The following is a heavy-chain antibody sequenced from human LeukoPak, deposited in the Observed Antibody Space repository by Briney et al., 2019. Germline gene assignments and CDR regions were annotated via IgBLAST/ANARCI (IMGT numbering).Heavy chain of an antibody. V-gene: IGHV1-3*01. CDR3: ANSLLYCSGTSCYSRLYYGMDV. J-gene: IGHJ6*02. D-gene: IGHD2-2*01. CDR1: GYTFTSYA. Sequence: ASVKISCKASGYTFTSYAMHWVREAPGQRLEWMGWINAGNGNTKYSQKFQGRVTITRDTSASTAYMELSSLRSEDTAVYYCANSLLYCSGTSCYSRLYYGMDVWGQGTTVTVSS. CDR2: INAGNGNT.